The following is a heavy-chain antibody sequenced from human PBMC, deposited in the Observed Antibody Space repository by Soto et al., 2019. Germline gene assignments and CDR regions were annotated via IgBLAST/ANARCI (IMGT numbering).Heavy chain of an antibody. Sequence: DVHLLESGGGLVQPGGSLRLSCVASGYNFGSYAMMWVRQAPEKGLEWISTIGGGGIGSYYANSVKGRFTISRDNSKNTLYLQMNGLRAEDKGVYYCAKEPRLERRGVDSWGQGTQVTVSS. CDR3: AKEPRLERRGVDS. CDR2: IGGGGIGS. J-gene: IGHJ4*02. V-gene: IGHV3-23*01. D-gene: IGHD1-1*01. CDR1: GYNFGSYA.